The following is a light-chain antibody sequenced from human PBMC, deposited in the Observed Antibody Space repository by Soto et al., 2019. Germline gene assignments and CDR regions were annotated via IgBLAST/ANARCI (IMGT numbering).Light chain of an antibody. CDR2: DNS. CDR3: QSYDSSLSAPYV. J-gene: IGLJ1*01. Sequence: QSVLTHPPSVSGAPGRRVPISCPGSSPKIGAGYGVHWYQHLPGTAPKLLIYDNSNRPSGVPDRFSGSKSGPSASLAITGLQADDEADYYCQSYDSSLSAPYVFGTGTKVTVL. V-gene: IGLV1-40*01. CDR1: SPKIGAGYG.